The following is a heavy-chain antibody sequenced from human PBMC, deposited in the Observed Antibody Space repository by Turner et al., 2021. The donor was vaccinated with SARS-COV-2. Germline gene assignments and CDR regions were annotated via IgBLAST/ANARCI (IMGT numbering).Heavy chain of an antibody. D-gene: IGHD3-22*01. Sequence: EVQLLESGGGLVQPGGSLRPPCAASGFPFSSYAMSWVRQAPGKGLEWVSAISVSGGRTYYADSVKGRFTISRDNSKNTLYLQMNSLRAEDTAVYYCAKGYDSSGYYSARGGLFCDYWGQGTLVTVSS. CDR1: GFPFSSYA. CDR3: AKGYDSSGYYSARGGLFCDY. V-gene: IGHV3-23*01. J-gene: IGHJ4*02. CDR2: ISVSGGRT.